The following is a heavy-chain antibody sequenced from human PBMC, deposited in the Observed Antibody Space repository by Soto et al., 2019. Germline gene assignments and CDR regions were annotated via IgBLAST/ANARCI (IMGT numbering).Heavy chain of an antibody. Sequence: QLQLQESGPGLVKPSETLSLTCTVSGGSISSSSYFWGWIRQPPGKGLEWIGSIYYSGGTYYNPSLKSRVTISVDTSKNQFSLKLSSVTAADTAVYYCASVNILTDYYLDHWGQGTLVTVSS. D-gene: IGHD3-9*01. V-gene: IGHV4-39*01. CDR2: IYYSGGT. CDR3: ASVNILTDYYLDH. J-gene: IGHJ4*02. CDR1: GGSISSSSYF.